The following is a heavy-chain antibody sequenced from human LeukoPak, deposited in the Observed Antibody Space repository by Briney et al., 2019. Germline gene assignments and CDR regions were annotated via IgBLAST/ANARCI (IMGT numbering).Heavy chain of an antibody. J-gene: IGHJ4*02. V-gene: IGHV3-30*18. Sequence: GGSLRLSCAASGFTFSHYWMSWVRQAPGKGLEWVAVAAHDEVGKQFADSVKGRFTLSRDNSRDSVHLQMNRLRDEDTGVYYCAKDRGYGEHEPFESWGQGSLVTVSS. CDR1: GFTFSHYW. CDR2: AAHDEVGK. D-gene: IGHD4-17*01. CDR3: AKDRGYGEHEPFES.